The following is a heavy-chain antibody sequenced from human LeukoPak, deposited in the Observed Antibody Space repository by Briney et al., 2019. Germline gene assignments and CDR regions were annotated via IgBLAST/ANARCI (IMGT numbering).Heavy chain of an antibody. CDR3: ARGGYNIDWMKDATDY. CDR2: INHLGST. CDR1: GGSFSGYY. V-gene: IGHV4-34*01. J-gene: IGHJ4*02. D-gene: IGHD3-9*01. Sequence: KPSETLSLTCGVYGGSFSGYYYNWIRQSPGKGLEWIAEINHLGSTNYNPSLKSRVAISIDTSKNQLSLKLYSVTAADTAVYYCARGGYNIDWMKDATDYWGQGTLVTVSS.